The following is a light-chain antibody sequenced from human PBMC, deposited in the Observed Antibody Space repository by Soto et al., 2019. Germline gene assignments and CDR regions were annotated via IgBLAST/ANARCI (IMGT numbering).Light chain of an antibody. CDR3: TSCTTSSTLVV. J-gene: IGLJ2*01. CDR1: SSDIGGYNC. CDR2: EVI. Sequence: QSALTQPASVSGSPGQSITISCTGTSSDIGGYNCVSWYQQHPGKAPQLMIFEVIHRPPGVSNRFSGSKSGNTASLTISGLQAEDEADYYCTSCTTSSTLVVFGGGTKLTVL. V-gene: IGLV2-14*01.